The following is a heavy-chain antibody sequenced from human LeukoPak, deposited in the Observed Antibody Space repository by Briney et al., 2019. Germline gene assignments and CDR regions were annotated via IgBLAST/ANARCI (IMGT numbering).Heavy chain of an antibody. Sequence: ASVKVSCKASGYTFTGYYMHWVRQAPGQGLEWMGWINPNSGGTNYAQKFQGRVTITRDTSISTAYMELSRLRSDDTAVYYCARDGYSFGHDFDYWGQGTLVTVSS. V-gene: IGHV1-2*02. J-gene: IGHJ4*02. CDR2: INPNSGGT. CDR3: ARDGYSFGHDFDY. CDR1: GYTFTGYY. D-gene: IGHD5-18*01.